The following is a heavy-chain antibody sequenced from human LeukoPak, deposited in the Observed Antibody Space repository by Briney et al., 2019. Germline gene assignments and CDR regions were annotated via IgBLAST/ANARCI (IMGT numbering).Heavy chain of an antibody. CDR2: ISSSSSYI. D-gene: IGHD2-2*02. J-gene: IGHJ4*02. V-gene: IGHV3-21*01. CDR3: ARDRIEPDCSSTSCYIPGLGY. Sequence: GGSLRLSCAASGFTFSSYSMNWVRQAPGKGLEWVSSISSSSSYIYYADSVKGRFTISRDNAKNSLYLQMNSLRAEDTAVYYCARDRIEPDCSSTSCYIPGLGYWGQGTLVTVSS. CDR1: GFTFSSYS.